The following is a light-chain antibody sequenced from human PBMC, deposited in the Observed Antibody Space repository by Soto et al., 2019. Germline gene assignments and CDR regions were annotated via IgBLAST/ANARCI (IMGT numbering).Light chain of an antibody. J-gene: IGLJ1*01. Sequence: QSVLTQPASVSGSPGQSITISCTGTSSDVDGYDFVSWYQQHPGKAPKLMIYDVTNRPSGVSDRFSGSKSGNTASLTISGLQAEDEADYYCSSYISSSTPYVFGTGTKGTVL. CDR3: SSYISSSTPYV. CDR2: DVT. V-gene: IGLV2-14*01. CDR1: SSDVDGYDF.